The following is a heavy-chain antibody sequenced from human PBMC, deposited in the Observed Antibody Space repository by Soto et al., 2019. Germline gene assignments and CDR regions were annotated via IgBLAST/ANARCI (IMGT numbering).Heavy chain of an antibody. CDR2: INAGNGNT. Sequence: RASVKVSCKASGYTFTSYAMHWVRQAPGQRLEWMGWINAGNGNTKYSQKFQGRVTITRDTSASTAYMELSSLRSEDTAVYHCARGQYDFWSPYYYYMDVWGKGTTVTVSS. D-gene: IGHD3-3*01. J-gene: IGHJ6*03. CDR3: ARGQYDFWSPYYYYMDV. CDR1: GYTFTSYA. V-gene: IGHV1-3*01.